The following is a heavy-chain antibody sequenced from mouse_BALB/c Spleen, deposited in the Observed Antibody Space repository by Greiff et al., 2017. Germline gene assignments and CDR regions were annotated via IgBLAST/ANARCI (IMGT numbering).Heavy chain of an antibody. CDR1: GFNIKDTY. Sequence: EVKLQESGAELVKPGASVKLSCTASGFNIKDTYMHWVKQRPEQGLEWIGRIDPANGNTKYDPKFQGKATITADTSSNTAYLQLSSLTSEDTAVYYCAPYRSSYYAMDYWGQGTSVTVSS. D-gene: IGHD2-14*01. CDR3: APYRSSYYAMDY. V-gene: IGHV14-3*02. J-gene: IGHJ4*01. CDR2: IDPANGNT.